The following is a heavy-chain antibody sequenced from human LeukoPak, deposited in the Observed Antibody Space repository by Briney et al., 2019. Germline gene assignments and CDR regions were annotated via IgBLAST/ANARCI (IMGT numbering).Heavy chain of an antibody. V-gene: IGHV3-21*04. CDR1: GFTFSSYS. Sequence: GGSLRLSCAASGFTFSSYSMNWVRQAPGKGLEWVSSISSSSYIYYADSVKGRFTISRDNAKNSLYLQMNSLRAEDTAVYYCARVPYDYVWGSYRYSRYYYYMDVWGKGTTVTISS. CDR3: ARVPYDYVWGSYRYSRYYYYMDV. CDR2: ISSSSYI. J-gene: IGHJ6*03. D-gene: IGHD3-16*02.